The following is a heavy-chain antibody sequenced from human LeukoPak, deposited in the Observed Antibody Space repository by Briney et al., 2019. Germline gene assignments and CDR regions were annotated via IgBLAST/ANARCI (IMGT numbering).Heavy chain of an antibody. CDR2: ISWNSGSI. V-gene: IGHV3-9*01. J-gene: IGHJ4*02. Sequence: PGRSLRLSCAASGFTFDDYAMHWVRQAPGKGLEWVPGISWNSGSIGYADSVKGRFTISRDNAKNSLYLQMNSLRAEDTALYYCAKDISGIAVAGPIDYWGQGTLVTVSS. CDR3: AKDISGIAVAGPIDY. D-gene: IGHD6-19*01. CDR1: GFTFDDYA.